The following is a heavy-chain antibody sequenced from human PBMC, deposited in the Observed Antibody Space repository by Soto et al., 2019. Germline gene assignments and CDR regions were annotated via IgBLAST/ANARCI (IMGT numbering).Heavy chain of an antibody. CDR3: ARDRGGSSGWYGGNIDY. CDR2: IYSGGST. J-gene: IGHJ4*02. Sequence: EVQLVESGGGLIQPGGSLRLSCAASGFTVSSNYMSWVRQAPGKGLEWVSVIYSGGSTYYADSVKGRFTISRDNSKNTLYLQMNSLRAEDTAVYYCARDRGGSSGWYGGNIDYWGQGTLVTVSS. CDR1: GFTVSSNY. V-gene: IGHV3-53*01. D-gene: IGHD6-19*01.